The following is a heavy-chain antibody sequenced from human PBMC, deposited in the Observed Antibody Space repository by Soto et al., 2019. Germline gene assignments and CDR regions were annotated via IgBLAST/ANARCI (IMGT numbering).Heavy chain of an antibody. CDR2: IWYDGSNK. D-gene: IGHD6-19*01. CDR1: GFTFSSYG. CDR3: ARAPPSAYSSGWYRLYYYYGMDV. Sequence: HLGGSLRLSCAASGFTFSSYGMHWVRQAPGKGLEWVAVIWYDGSNKYYADSVKGRFTISRDNSKNTLYLQMNSLRAEDTAVYYCARAPPSAYSSGWYRLYYYYGMDVWGQGTTVTVSS. J-gene: IGHJ6*02. V-gene: IGHV3-33*01.